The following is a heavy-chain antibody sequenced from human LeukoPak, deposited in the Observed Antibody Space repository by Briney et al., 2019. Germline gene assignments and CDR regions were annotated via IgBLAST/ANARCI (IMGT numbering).Heavy chain of an antibody. CDR3: ARAPYYDFWSGYSFDY. Sequence: SETLSLTCTVSGGSISSYYWSWIRQPPGKGLEWIGYIYYSGSTNYNPSLKSRVTISVDTSKNQLSLKLSSVTAADTAVYYCARAPYYDFWSGYSFDYWGQGTLVTVSS. J-gene: IGHJ4*02. D-gene: IGHD3-3*01. CDR2: IYYSGST. CDR1: GGSISSYY. V-gene: IGHV4-59*01.